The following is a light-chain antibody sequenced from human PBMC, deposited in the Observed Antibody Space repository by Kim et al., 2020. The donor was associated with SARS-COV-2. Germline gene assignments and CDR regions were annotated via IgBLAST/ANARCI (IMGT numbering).Light chain of an antibody. CDR3: QQYNSYSPWT. Sequence: DIQMTQSPSTLSASVGDRVIISCRASQSISTWLAWYQQKPGKAPKLLVYKASILESGVPSRFSGSGSGTEFTLTISSLQPDDFATYSCQQYNSYSPWTFGQGTKVDIK. CDR2: KAS. J-gene: IGKJ1*01. CDR1: QSISTW. V-gene: IGKV1-5*03.